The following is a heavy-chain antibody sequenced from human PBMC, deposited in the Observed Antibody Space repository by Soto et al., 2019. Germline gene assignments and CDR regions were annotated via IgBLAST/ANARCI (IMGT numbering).Heavy chain of an antibody. D-gene: IGHD3-10*01. V-gene: IGHV3-13*01. CDR2: MGGAGAR. Sequence: EVQLVESGGGLVQPGGSLRLSCAAFGFTYNSYDMIWVRQVTGKGLEWIASMGGAGAREYSGCVKGRFIISRDNAKNSLYRQMDSLGVADAGVYYCTRATFGVGMDPWGHGTPVTVSS. J-gene: IGHJ6*02. CDR3: TRATFGVGMDP. CDR1: GFTYNSYD.